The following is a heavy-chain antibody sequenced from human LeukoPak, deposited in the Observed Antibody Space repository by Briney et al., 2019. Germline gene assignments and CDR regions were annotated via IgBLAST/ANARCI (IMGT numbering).Heavy chain of an antibody. D-gene: IGHD3-10*01. CDR3: ARGERAVYYYGSGSYYRY. V-gene: IGHV4-31*03. CDR2: IYYSGST. J-gene: IGHJ4*02. Sequence: SETLSLTCTVSGVSISSGGYYWSWIRQHPGKGLEWIGYIYYSGSTYYNPSLKSRVTISVDTSKNQFSLKLSSVTAADTAVYYCARGERAVYYYGSGSYYRYWGQGTLVTVSS. CDR1: GVSISSGGYY.